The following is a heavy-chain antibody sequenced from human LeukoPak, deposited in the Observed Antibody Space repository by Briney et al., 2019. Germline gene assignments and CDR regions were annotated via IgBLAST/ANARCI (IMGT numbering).Heavy chain of an antibody. CDR2: IKQDGSEK. V-gene: IGHV3-7*05. J-gene: IGHJ4*02. CDR3: ASTQTLDY. CDR1: GFTFSNYW. Sequence: PGGSLRLSCAASGFTFSNYWMSWVRQAPGKGLEWVANIKQDGSEKYYADSVKGRFTISRDNAKSSLYLQLNSLRVEDTAVYHCASTQTLDYWGQGTLVTVLS.